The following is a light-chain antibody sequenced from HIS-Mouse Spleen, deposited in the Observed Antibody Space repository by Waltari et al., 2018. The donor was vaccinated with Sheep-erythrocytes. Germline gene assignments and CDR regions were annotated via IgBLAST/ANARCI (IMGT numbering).Light chain of an antibody. CDR1: SSDVGGYNY. CDR2: DVS. V-gene: IGLV2-11*01. Sequence: QSALTQPRSVSGSPGQSVTISCTRTSSDVGGYNYLSWYQQHPGKAPKLMIYDVSKRPSGVPDRFSGSKSGNTASLTVSGLQAEDEADYYCSSYAGSNNWVFGGGTKLTVL. J-gene: IGLJ3*02. CDR3: SSYAGSNNWV.